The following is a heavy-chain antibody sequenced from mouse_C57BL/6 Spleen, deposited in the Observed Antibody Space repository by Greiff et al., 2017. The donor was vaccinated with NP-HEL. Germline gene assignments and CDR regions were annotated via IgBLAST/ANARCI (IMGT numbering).Heavy chain of an antibody. CDR3: AKARYYGSRYDFDY. J-gene: IGHJ2*01. Sequence: VQLQQSGAELVKPGASVKISCKASGYAFSSYWMNWVKQRPGKGLEWIGQIYPGDGDTNYNGKFKGKATLTADKSSSTAYMQLSSLTSADAAVYCWAKARYYGSRYDFDYWGQGSTLTVSS. D-gene: IGHD1-1*01. CDR1: GYAFSSYW. CDR2: IYPGDGDT. V-gene: IGHV1-80*01.